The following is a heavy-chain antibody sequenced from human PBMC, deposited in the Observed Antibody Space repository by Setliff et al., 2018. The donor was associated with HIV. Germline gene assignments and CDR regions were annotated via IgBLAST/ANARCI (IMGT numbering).Heavy chain of an antibody. CDR3: ARRDSYYDILTGRAFDAFDI. CDR1: GGSISSRSYY. J-gene: IGHJ3*02. CDR2: IHTSGST. Sequence: PSETLSLTCSVSGGSISSRSYYWSWIRQPAGKGLEWIGHIHTSGSTDYSPSLKSRVTISVDTSKKQFSLKLSSVTAADTAVYYCARRDSYYDILTGRAFDAFDIWGQGTVVTV. D-gene: IGHD3-9*01. V-gene: IGHV4-61*09.